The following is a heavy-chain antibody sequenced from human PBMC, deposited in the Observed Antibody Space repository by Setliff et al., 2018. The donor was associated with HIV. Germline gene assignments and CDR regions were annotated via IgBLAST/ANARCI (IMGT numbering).Heavy chain of an antibody. CDR3: AREDNYYYDSIGYSFFDY. Sequence: PSETLSLTCTVSGGSISNSYWSWIRQPPGKGLEWIGCIDYSGTTNYNPSLETRVTISIDTSKKQFSLKLSSVTAADTAVYFCAREDNYYYDSIGYSFFDYWGQGTLVT. D-gene: IGHD3-22*01. V-gene: IGHV4-59*01. J-gene: IGHJ4*02. CDR1: GGSISNSY. CDR2: IDYSGTT.